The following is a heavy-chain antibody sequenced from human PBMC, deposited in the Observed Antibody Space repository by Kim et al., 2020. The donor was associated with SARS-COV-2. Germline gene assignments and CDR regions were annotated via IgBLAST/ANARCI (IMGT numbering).Heavy chain of an antibody. D-gene: IGHD3-10*01. CDR3: VRGRGSGAFLVDY. Sequence: YVDCVRGRFTISRDNSKNALYLQMNRLRTEDTAFYYCVRGRGSGAFLVDYWGQGTLVTVSS. V-gene: IGHV3-43*01. J-gene: IGHJ4*02.